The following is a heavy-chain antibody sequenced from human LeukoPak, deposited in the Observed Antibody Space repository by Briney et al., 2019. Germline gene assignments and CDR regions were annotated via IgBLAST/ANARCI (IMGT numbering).Heavy chain of an antibody. Sequence: SETLSLTCTVSGGSISSYYWSWIRQPPGKGLEWIGYIYYSGSTNYNPSLKSRVTISVDTSKNQFSLKLSSVTAADTAVYYCARREYTFGYFEYWSQGTLVTVSS. J-gene: IGHJ4*02. V-gene: IGHV4-59*01. CDR1: GGSISSYY. CDR3: ARREYTFGYFEY. CDR2: IYYSGST. D-gene: IGHD5-18*01.